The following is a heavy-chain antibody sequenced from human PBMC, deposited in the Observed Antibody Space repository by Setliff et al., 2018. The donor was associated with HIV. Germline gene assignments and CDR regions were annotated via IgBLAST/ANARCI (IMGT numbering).Heavy chain of an antibody. CDR2: VHSTGTT. D-gene: IGHD3-22*01. CDR3: ARARITMTGGRLEPYAFDR. CDR1: GGSFSAYY. Sequence: TLSLTCTVSGGSFSAYYWSWIRQPAGEGLEYIGRVHSTGTTIYNPSLKSRVTMSVDTSKNQLSLKLRSVTAADTAVYYCARARITMTGGRLEPYAFDRWGQGTKVTVSS. V-gene: IGHV4-4*07. J-gene: IGHJ3*01.